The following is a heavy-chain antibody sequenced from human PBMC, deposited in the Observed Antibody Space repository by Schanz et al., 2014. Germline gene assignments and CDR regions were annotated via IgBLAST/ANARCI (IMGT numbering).Heavy chain of an antibody. D-gene: IGHD6-13*01. V-gene: IGHV3-66*01. J-gene: IGHJ5*02. Sequence: EVQLLESGGGLVRPGGSLRLSCAASGFTFSSYTMNWVRQAPGKGLEWVSIIYSGGSTFYADSVKGRFTISRDNSKNTLYLQMNSLRAEDTAVYYCARGGGAAASTWGQGTLVTVSS. CDR2: IYSGGST. CDR1: GFTFSSYT. CDR3: ARGGGAAAST.